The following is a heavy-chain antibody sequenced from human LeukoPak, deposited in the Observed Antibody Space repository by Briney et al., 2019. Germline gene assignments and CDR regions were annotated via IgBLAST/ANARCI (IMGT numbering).Heavy chain of an antibody. Sequence: PGRSLRLSCAASGFTFSSYSMNWVRQAPGKGLEWVSYISSSSSTIYYADSVRGRFTISRDNAKNSLYLQMNSLRAEDTAVYYCATGGYCSGGSCYEDAFDIWGQGTMVTVSS. J-gene: IGHJ3*02. CDR2: ISSSSSTI. D-gene: IGHD2-15*01. CDR1: GFTFSSYS. CDR3: ATGGYCSGGSCYEDAFDI. V-gene: IGHV3-48*04.